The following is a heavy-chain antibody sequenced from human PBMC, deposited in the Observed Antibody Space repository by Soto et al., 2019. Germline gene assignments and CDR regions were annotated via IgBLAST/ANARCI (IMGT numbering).Heavy chain of an antibody. Sequence: ASVKVSCKASGYTFTNYAMNWVRQAPGQRLEWMGWINAGSGDTKYSQKFQGRVTIVRDTSASTAYLELSSLRSEDTAVYYCARAPALQDFYDSGGHYYAWSSPYCFDSRGVGT. CDR1: GYTFTNYA. CDR2: INAGSGDT. V-gene: IGHV1-3*01. D-gene: IGHD3-22*01. J-gene: IGHJ4*02. CDR3: ARAPALQDFYDSGGHYYAWSSPYCFDS.